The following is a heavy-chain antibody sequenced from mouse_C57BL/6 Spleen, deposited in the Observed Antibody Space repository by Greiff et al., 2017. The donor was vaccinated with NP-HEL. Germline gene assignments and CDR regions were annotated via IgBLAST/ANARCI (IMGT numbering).Heavy chain of an antibody. Sequence: EVHLVESGGDLVKPGGSLKLSCAASGFTFSSYGMSWVRQTPDKRLEWVATISSGGSYTYYPDSVKGRSTISRDNAKNTLYLQMRSLKSEDTAMYYEARRDYYGSSYGGGFDYWGQGTTLTVSS. D-gene: IGHD1-1*01. J-gene: IGHJ2*01. V-gene: IGHV5-6*01. CDR1: GFTFSSYG. CDR2: ISSGGSYT. CDR3: ARRDYYGSSYGGGFDY.